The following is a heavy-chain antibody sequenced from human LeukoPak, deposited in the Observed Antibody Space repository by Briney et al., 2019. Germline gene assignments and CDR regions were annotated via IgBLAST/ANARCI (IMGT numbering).Heavy chain of an antibody. D-gene: IGHD1-14*01. Sequence: SETLSLTCAVSGYSISSGYYWGWIRQPPGKGLEWIGSIYHSGSTYYNPSLKSRVTISVDTSKNQFSLKLSSVTAADTAEYYCARHVYVSYYYYYMDVWDKGTTVTVSS. CDR1: GYSISSGYY. CDR2: IYHSGST. CDR3: ARHVYVSYYYYYMDV. J-gene: IGHJ6*03. V-gene: IGHV4-38-2*01.